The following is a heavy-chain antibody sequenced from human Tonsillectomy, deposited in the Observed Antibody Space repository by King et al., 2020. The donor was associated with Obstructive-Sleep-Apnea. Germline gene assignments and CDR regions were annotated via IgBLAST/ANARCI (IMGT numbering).Heavy chain of an antibody. CDR1: GGTFSSYA. J-gene: IGHJ2*01. Sequence: VQLVESGAEVKKPGSSVTVSCTASGGTFSSYAISWVRQAPGQGLEWMGGIIPIFGTANYAQKFQGRVTITADESTSTAYMELSSLRSEDTAVYYCARAPLIAAASGWYFDLWGRGTLVTVSS. CDR3: ARAPLIAAASGWYFDL. V-gene: IGHV1-69*01. D-gene: IGHD6-13*01. CDR2: IIPIFGTA.